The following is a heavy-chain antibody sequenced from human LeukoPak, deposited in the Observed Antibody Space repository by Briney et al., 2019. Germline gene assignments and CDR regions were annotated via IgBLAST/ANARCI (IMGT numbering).Heavy chain of an antibody. CDR2: IYYSGST. Sequence: PSQTLSLTCTVSGGSISSGGYYWSWIRQHPGKGLEWIGYIYYSGSTYYNPSLKSRVTISVDTSKNQFSLKLSSVTAADTAVYYCARVGYVGYYFDYWGQGTPVTVSS. D-gene: IGHD5-12*01. CDR3: ARVGYVGYYFDY. V-gene: IGHV4-31*03. CDR1: GGSISSGGYY. J-gene: IGHJ4*02.